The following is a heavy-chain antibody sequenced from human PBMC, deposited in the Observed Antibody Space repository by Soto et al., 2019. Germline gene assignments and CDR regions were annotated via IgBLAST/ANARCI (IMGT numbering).Heavy chain of an antibody. CDR3: ARDVIAAAGNFDY. D-gene: IGHD6-13*01. Sequence: SVKVSCKASGGTFSSYAISWVRQAPGQGLEWMGGIIPIFGTANYAQKFQGRVTITADESTSTAYMELSSLRSEDTAVYYCARDVIAAAGNFDYWGQGTLVTVSS. CDR1: GGTFSSYA. V-gene: IGHV1-69*13. J-gene: IGHJ4*02. CDR2: IIPIFGTA.